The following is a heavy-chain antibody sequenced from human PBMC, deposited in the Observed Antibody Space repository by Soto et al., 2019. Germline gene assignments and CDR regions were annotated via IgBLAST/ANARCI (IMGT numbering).Heavy chain of an antibody. CDR1: SGSFMSYY. CDR3: AGGAAADYFAY. V-gene: IGHV4-4*07. Sequence: SETLSLTCSVSSGSFMSYYWSWIRQPAGKGLEWIGRIYSSGSTLYNPSLKSRVTMSVDTSKNQFSLQLSSVTAADTAVYYCAGGAAADYFAYCGQGTLVPVSS. CDR2: IYSSGST. J-gene: IGHJ4*02.